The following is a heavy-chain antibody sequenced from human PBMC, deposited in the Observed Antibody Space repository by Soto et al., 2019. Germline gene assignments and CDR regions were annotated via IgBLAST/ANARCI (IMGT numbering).Heavy chain of an antibody. Sequence: ASVKVSCKASGYTFTGYYMNWVRQAPGQGLEWMGWINPIFGTANYAQKFQGRVTITADEYTSTAYMELSSLRSEDTAVYYCARDHPVTTNSYYGMDVWGQGTTVTVSS. V-gene: IGHV1-69*13. D-gene: IGHD4-4*01. CDR3: ARDHPVTTNSYYGMDV. CDR1: GYTFTGYY. CDR2: INPIFGTA. J-gene: IGHJ6*02.